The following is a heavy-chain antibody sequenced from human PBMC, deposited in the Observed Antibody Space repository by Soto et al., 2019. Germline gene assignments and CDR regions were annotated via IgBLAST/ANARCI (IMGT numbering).Heavy chain of an antibody. J-gene: IGHJ6*02. Sequence: EVQLVESGGGLVKPGGSLRLSCAASGITFSNAWMTWVRQAPGKGLEWVGRIKSITDGGTTDYAAPVKGRFTISRDDSKDTLYRQMNNLRTEDTAVYHCTTDSADIVVVPATFGMDVWGQGTTGTVSS. V-gene: IGHV3-15*01. D-gene: IGHD2-2*01. CDR2: IKSITDGGTT. CDR1: GITFSNAW. CDR3: TTDSADIVVVPATFGMDV.